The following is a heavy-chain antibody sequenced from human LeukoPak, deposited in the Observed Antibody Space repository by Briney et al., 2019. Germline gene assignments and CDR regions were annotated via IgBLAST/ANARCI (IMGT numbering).Heavy chain of an antibody. V-gene: IGHV4-59*08. CDR3: AGRDPNGSERHYGLHL. CDR1: GDSVSNYY. D-gene: IGHD3-10*01. J-gene: IGHJ6*02. Sequence: SETLSLTCTVSGDSVSNYYWNWIRQAPGKGLEWIGYIQYSGRTDYSPSLRSRVTIEKSKNLFSLKVSSVTAADTAVYFCAGRDPNGSERHYGLHLWGQGTTVTVSS. CDR2: IQYSGRT.